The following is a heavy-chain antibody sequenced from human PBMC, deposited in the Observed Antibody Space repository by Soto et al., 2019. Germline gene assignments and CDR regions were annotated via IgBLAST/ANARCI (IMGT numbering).Heavy chain of an antibody. D-gene: IGHD3-22*01. J-gene: IGHJ4*02. V-gene: IGHV1-2*02. Sequence: ASVKVSCKASGYTFTGYYLHWVRQAPGQGLEWMGWINPNRGDTSYAQKFQGRVAMTKNQFSLKLSSVTAADTAVYYCARGHRGSSGRWGQGTLVTVSS. CDR3: ARGHRGSSGR. CDR1: GYTFTGYY. CDR2: INPNRGDT.